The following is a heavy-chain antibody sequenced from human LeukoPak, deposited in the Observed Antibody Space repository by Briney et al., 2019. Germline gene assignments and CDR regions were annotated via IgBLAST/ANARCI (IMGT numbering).Heavy chain of an antibody. Sequence: SETLSLTCTVSGGSISSYYWSWIRQPPGKGLEWIGYIYYSGSTNYNPSLKSRVTISVDTSKNQFSLKLSSVTAADTAVYYCARVWWVASRYYFDYWGQGTLVTVSS. J-gene: IGHJ4*02. CDR1: GGSISSYY. D-gene: IGHD4/OR15-4a*01. CDR2: IYYSGST. V-gene: IGHV4-59*01. CDR3: ARVWWVASRYYFDY.